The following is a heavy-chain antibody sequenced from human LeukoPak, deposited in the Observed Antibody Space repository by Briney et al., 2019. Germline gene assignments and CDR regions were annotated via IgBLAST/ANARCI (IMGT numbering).Heavy chain of an antibody. CDR1: GFTFSSYS. D-gene: IGHD2-15*01. CDR3: ARDLRDIVVVVAATLDY. V-gene: IGHV3-21*01. CDR2: ISSSSSYI. Sequence: GGSLRLSCAASGFTFSSYSMNWVRQAPGKGLEWVSSISSSSSYIYYADSVKGRFTISRENAKNSLYLQMNSLRAEDTAVYYCARDLRDIVVVVAATLDYWGQGTLVTVSS. J-gene: IGHJ4*02.